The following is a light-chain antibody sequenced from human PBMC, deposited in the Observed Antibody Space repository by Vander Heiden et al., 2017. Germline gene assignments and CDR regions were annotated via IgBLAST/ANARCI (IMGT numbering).Light chain of an antibody. CDR2: EVT. J-gene: IGLJ2*01. CDR3: SSYGGSNNLL. Sequence: QSALTPPPSAPGSPGQSVTIPCTGTSSDVGGYNYVSWYQQNPGKAPQLMVYEVTKRPSGVPDPFSGSKSGNTAYLTGSGLQAEDEADYYCSSYGGSNNLLFGGGTKLTVL. CDR1: SSDVGGYNY. V-gene: IGLV2-8*01.